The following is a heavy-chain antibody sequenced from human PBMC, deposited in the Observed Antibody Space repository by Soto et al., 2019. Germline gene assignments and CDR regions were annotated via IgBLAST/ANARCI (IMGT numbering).Heavy chain of an antibody. V-gene: IGHV1-18*01. J-gene: IGHJ4*02. CDR1: GYPFTSYT. Sequence: QVQLVQSGAEVKKPGASVKVSCKASGYPFTSYTFSWVRQAPGQGLEWMGWISTYNGNTNYAQSLQGRVSLTTDTSTNTVYMELRSLRYDDTTVYYCAREETSMTGLRWWFDYWGQGTLVTVSS. CDR3: AREETSMTGLRWWFDY. CDR2: ISTYNGNT. D-gene: IGHD1-20*01.